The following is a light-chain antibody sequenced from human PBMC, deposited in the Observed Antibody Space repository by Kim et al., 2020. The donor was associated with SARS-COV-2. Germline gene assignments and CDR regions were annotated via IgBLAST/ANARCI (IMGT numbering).Light chain of an antibody. J-gene: IGLJ3*02. CDR3: QSYDSSNQV. V-gene: IGLV6-57*02. CDR2: EDN. CDR1: SGSIASNY. Sequence: GTTVTISCTCSSGSIASNYVQWYQQRPGSAPTTVIYEDNHRPSGVPDRFSGSIDSSSNSASLTISGLKAEDEADYYCQSYDSSNQVFGGGTQLTVL.